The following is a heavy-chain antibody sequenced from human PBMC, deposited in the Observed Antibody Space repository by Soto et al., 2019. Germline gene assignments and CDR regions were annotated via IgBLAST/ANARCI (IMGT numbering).Heavy chain of an antibody. Sequence: GGSLRLSCAASGFTFSSYEMNWVRQAPGKGLEWVSYISSSGSTIYYADSVKGRFTISRDNDKNSLYLQMNRLRAEDTAVYYCAREFGGATIYYYYGMDVWGQGTTVTVSS. D-gene: IGHD3-10*01. CDR1: GFTFSSYE. CDR3: AREFGGATIYYYYGMDV. J-gene: IGHJ6*02. V-gene: IGHV3-48*03. CDR2: ISSSGSTI.